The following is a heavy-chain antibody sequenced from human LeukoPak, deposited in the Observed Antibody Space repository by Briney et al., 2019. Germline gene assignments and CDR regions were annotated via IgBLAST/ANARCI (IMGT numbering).Heavy chain of an antibody. CDR3: AKDLDEMATITRGFDY. CDR2: ISSNGGST. D-gene: IGHD5-24*01. Sequence: GGSLRLSCAASGFTFRNNAMHWVRQAPGKGLEYVSAISSNGGSTYYANSVKGRFTISRDNSKNTLYLHMNSLRAEDTAVYYCAKDLDEMATITRGFDYWGQGTLVTVSS. V-gene: IGHV3-64*01. CDR1: GFTFRNNA. J-gene: IGHJ4*02.